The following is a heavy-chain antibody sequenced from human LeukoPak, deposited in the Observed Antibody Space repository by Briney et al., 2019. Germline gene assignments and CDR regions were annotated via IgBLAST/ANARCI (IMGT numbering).Heavy chain of an antibody. CDR2: IFYSGST. Sequence: KPPETLSLTCSVSGGYISSYYWSWIRQPPGKGLECIGYIFYSGSTNYNPSLKSRVTISVDTSKNQFSLKLSSVTAADTAVYYCARVYYSNSYDYWYFDLWGRGTLVTVSS. D-gene: IGHD6-13*01. J-gene: IGHJ2*01. V-gene: IGHV4-59*01. CDR1: GGYISSYY. CDR3: ARVYYSNSYDYWYFDL.